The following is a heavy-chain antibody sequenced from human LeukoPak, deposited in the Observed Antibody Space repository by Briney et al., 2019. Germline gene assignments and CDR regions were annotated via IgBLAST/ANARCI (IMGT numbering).Heavy chain of an antibody. CDR1: GGSFSGYY. V-gene: IGHV4-34*01. CDR3: ARQTYDFWSGYPNWFDP. J-gene: IGHJ5*02. Sequence: PETLSLTCAVYGGSFSGYYWSWIRQPPGKGLEWIGEINHSGSTNYNPSLKSRVTISVDTSKNQFSLKLSSVTAADTAVYYCARQTYDFWSGYPNWFDPWGQGTLVTVSS. D-gene: IGHD3-3*01. CDR2: INHSGST.